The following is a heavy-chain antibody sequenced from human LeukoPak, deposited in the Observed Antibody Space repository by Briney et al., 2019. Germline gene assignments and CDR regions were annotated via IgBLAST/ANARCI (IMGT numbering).Heavy chain of an antibody. CDR3: AGSSTWLSFGY. CDR2: IHTSGNT. V-gene: IGHV4-4*07. CDR1: GGSFSSHY. Sequence: SETLSLTCIVSGGSFSSHYWSWIRQSAGKGPEWIGRIHTSGNTNYNPSLKSRVTTSIDTSKNQFSLKLTSVTAADTAVYYCAGSSTWLSFGYWGQGTLLTVSS. J-gene: IGHJ4*02. D-gene: IGHD6-13*01.